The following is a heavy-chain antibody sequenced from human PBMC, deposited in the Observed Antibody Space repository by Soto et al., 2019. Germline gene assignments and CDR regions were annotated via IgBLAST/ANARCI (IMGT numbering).Heavy chain of an antibody. V-gene: IGHV3-23*01. J-gene: IGHJ4*02. CDR2: ISGGGGHSI. D-gene: IGHD1-26*01. Sequence: GGSLRLSCAASGFTFSNCALSCVRQAPGKGLEWFSIISGGGGHSIYYADSVKGRLTISRDDSKNTLDLQMSSLRADDTAVSSGVKAVGPTAPSSRIFDYWGQGTLVTVSS. CDR1: GFTFSNCA. CDR3: VKAVGPTAPSSRIFDY.